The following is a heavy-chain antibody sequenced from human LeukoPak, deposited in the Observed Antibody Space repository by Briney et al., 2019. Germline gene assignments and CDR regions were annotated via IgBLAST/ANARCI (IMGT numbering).Heavy chain of an antibody. CDR2: ISAYNGNT. CDR3: ASTHSSGWSYYFDY. V-gene: IGHV1-18*01. D-gene: IGHD6-19*01. J-gene: IGHJ4*02. CDR1: GYTFTSYG. Sequence: ASVKVSCKASGYTFTSYGISWVRQAPGQGLEWMGWISAYNGNTNYAQKLQGRVTMTTDTSTSTAYMELRSLRSDDTAVYYCASTHSSGWSYYFDYWGQGTLVTVSS.